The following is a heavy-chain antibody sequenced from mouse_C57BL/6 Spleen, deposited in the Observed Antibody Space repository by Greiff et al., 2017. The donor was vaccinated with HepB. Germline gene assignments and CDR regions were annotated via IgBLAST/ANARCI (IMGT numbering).Heavy chain of an antibody. CDR2: INPNNGGT. D-gene: IGHD1-1*01. J-gene: IGHJ1*03. CDR1: GYTFTDYN. V-gene: IGHV1-18*01. Sequence: VQLQQSGPELVKPGASVKIPCKASGYTFTDYNMDWVKQSHGKSLEWIGDINPNNGGTIYNQKFKGKATLTVDKSSSTAYMELRSLTSEDTAVYYCARGGTTVVARYWYFDVWGTGTTVTVSS. CDR3: ARGGTTVVARYWYFDV.